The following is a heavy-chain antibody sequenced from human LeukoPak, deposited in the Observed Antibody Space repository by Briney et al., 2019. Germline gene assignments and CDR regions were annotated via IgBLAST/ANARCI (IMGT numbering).Heavy chain of an antibody. D-gene: IGHD2-15*01. CDR2: IKSKTEGGTT. CDR3: TTEGYCSGGNCYSYDN. CDR1: GFTFSSAW. V-gene: IGHV3-15*01. Sequence: GGSLRLSCAASGFTFSSAWLSWVRQAPGKGLEWVGRIKSKTEGGTTDYAALVKGRFTISRDDSKNKLFLQMNSLKTEDTAVYYCTTEGYCSGGNCYSYDNWGQGTLVTVSS. J-gene: IGHJ4*02.